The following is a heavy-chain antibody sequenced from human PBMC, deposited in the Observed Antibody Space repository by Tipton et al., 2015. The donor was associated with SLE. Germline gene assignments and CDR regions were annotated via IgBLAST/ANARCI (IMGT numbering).Heavy chain of an antibody. Sequence: TLSLTCTVSGGSINSYYWSWIRQPPGKGLEWIGYIYYSGSTNYNPSLKSRVTISVDTSKNHFCLRLSSVTAADTAVYYCARHYDSSGYDAFDIWGQGTMVTVPS. D-gene: IGHD3-22*01. V-gene: IGHV4-59*01. CDR1: GGSINSYY. CDR2: IYYSGST. J-gene: IGHJ3*02. CDR3: ARHYDSSGYDAFDI.